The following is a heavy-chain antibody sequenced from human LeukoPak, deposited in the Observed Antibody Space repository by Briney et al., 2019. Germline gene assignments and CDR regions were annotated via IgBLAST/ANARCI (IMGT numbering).Heavy chain of an antibody. D-gene: IGHD2-2*03. J-gene: IGHJ4*02. CDR2: IYYSGNT. CDR3: ARVDIVVVPAAMGYYFDY. Sequence: SETLSLTCTVSGGSVSSGTYYWGWLRQPPGKGLEWIGXIYYSGNTYYNPSLKSRVTISVDTSKNQFSLKLSSVTAADTAVYYCARVDIVVVPAAMGYYFDYWGQGTLVTVSS. V-gene: IGHV4-39*01. CDR1: GGSVSSGTYY.